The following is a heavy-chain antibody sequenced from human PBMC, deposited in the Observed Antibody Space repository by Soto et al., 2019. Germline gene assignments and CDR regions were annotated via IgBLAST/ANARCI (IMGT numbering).Heavy chain of an antibody. CDR1: GFTFSSYG. Sequence: QVQLVESGGGVVQPGRSLRLSCAASGFTFSSYGMHWVRQAPGKGLEWVAVISYDGSNKYYADSVKGRFTISRDNSKNTLYLKMTSLRAEDTAVYYCAKDGGGHLDYWGQGTLVTVSS. J-gene: IGHJ4*02. V-gene: IGHV3-30*18. CDR3: AKDGGGHLDY. D-gene: IGHD3-16*01. CDR2: ISYDGSNK.